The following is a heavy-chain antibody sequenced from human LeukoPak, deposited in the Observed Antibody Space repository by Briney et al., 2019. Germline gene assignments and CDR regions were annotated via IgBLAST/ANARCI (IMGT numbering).Heavy chain of an antibody. D-gene: IGHD3-22*01. V-gene: IGHV3-30-3*01. CDR1: GFTFSSYA. J-gene: IGHJ4*02. CDR2: ISYDGSNK. CDR3: ARSGLGLVTTTD. Sequence: GRSLRLSCAASGFTFSSYAMHWVRQAPGKGLEWVAAISYDGSNKYYADSVKGRLTLSRDNSKNPLYLQLTNLRAEDTAVYYCARSGLGLVTTTDWGQGTLVTVSS.